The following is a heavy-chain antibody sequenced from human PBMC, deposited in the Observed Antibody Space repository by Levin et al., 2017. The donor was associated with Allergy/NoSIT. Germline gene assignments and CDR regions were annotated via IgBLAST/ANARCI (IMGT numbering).Heavy chain of an antibody. J-gene: IGHJ4*02. CDR2: IYDSVST. V-gene: IGHV4-39*01. Sequence: SETLSLTCNVSAGSISSSPYYWGWIRQPPGKGLEWIGIIYDSVSTYYNPSLNSRVSISVDTSKNQFSLKLTSLTAADTAVYYCATGPVGFDSWGQGILVTVYS. CDR1: AGSISSSPYY. CDR3: ATGPVGFDS.